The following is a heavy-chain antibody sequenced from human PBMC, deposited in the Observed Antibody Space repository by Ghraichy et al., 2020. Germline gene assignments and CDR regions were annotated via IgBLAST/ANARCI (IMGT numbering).Heavy chain of an antibody. V-gene: IGHV3-23*01. CDR2: ISGSGGST. Sequence: GGSLRLSCAASGFTFSSYAMSWVRQAPGKGLEWVSAISGSGGSTYYADSVKGRFTISRDNSKNTLYLQMNSLRAEDTAVYYCAKRVPFVVVVAALGHFDYWGQGTLVTVSS. J-gene: IGHJ4*02. D-gene: IGHD2-15*01. CDR1: GFTFSSYA. CDR3: AKRVPFVVVVAALGHFDY.